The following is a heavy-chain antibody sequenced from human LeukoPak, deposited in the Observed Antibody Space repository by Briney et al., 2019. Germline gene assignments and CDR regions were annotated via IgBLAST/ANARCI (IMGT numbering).Heavy chain of an antibody. V-gene: IGHV3-7*03. Sequence: PGGSLRLSCAASGFTFSSYRMSWIRQAPGKGLEWVANIKQDGSEKYYVDSVKGRFTISRDNAKNSLYLQMNSLRAEDTAVYYCARDLLLGTDIDTGYYYYYYYGMDVWGKGTTVTVSS. CDR2: IKQDGSEK. CDR3: ARDLLLGTDIDTGYYYYYYYGMDV. D-gene: IGHD3-22*01. CDR1: GFTFSSYR. J-gene: IGHJ6*04.